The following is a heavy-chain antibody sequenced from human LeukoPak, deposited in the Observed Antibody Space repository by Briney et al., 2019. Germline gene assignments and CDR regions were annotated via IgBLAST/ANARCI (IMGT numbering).Heavy chain of an antibody. V-gene: IGHV1-58*01. J-gene: IGHJ3*02. D-gene: IGHD3-16*01. CDR2: IVVGSSNT. Sequence: SVKVSCKTSGFTFSNSAVQWVRQARGQRLECIGWIVVGSSNTDYTQKFQERVTITRDMSTGTAYMELTSLTSEDTAVYYCAARPGGYASFDIWGQGTMVTVSS. CDR1: GFTFSNSA. CDR3: AARPGGYASFDI.